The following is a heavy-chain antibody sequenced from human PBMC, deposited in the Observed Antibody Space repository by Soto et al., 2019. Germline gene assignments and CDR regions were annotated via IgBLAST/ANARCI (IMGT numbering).Heavy chain of an antibody. CDR3: ARANKSITIFGVQYMDV. J-gene: IGHJ6*03. CDR2: IYYSGST. D-gene: IGHD3-3*01. CDR1: GGSISSSSYY. V-gene: IGHV4-39*01. Sequence: SETLSLTCTVSGGSISSSSYYWGWIRQPPGKGLEWIGSIYYSGSTYYNPSLKSRVTISVDTSKNQFSLKLSSVTAADTAVYYCARANKSITIFGVQYMDVWGKGTTVTVSS.